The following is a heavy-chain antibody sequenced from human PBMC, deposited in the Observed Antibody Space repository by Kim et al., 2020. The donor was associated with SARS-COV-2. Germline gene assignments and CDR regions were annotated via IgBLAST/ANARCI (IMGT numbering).Heavy chain of an antibody. J-gene: IGHJ4*02. CDR2: ISAYNGNT. Sequence: ASVKVSCKASGYTFTSYGISWVRQAPGQGLEWMGWISAYNGNTNYAQKLQGRVTMTTDTSTSTAYMELRSLRSDDTAVYYCARDVTDIVVVVAATAETVYFDYWGQGTLVTVSS. CDR1: GYTFTSYG. D-gene: IGHD2-15*01. V-gene: IGHV1-18*04. CDR3: ARDVTDIVVVVAATAETVYFDY.